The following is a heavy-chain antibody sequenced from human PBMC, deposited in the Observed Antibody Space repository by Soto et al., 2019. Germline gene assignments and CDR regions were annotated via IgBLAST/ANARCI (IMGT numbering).Heavy chain of an antibody. CDR1: GFTFTSSA. CDR3: AAGYSSSWYEFYYYYGMDV. J-gene: IGHJ6*04. Sequence: ASVKVSCKASGFTFTSSAMQWVRQARGQRLEWIGWIVVGSGNTNYAQKFQERVTITRDMSTSTAYMELSSLRSEDTAVYYCAAGYSSSWYEFYYYYGMDVWGKGTTVTVSS. V-gene: IGHV1-58*02. D-gene: IGHD6-13*01. CDR2: IVVGSGNT.